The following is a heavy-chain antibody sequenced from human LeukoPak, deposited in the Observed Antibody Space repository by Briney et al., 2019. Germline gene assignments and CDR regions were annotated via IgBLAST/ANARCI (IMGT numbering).Heavy chain of an antibody. D-gene: IGHD3-9*01. CDR1: GYTFTSYY. J-gene: IGHJ5*02. CDR3: ARDRSRTLLRYFDWPLNNWFGP. V-gene: IGHV1-46*01. Sequence: ASVKVSCKASGYTFTSYYMHWVRQAPGQGLEWMGIINPSGGSTSYAQKFQGRVTMTRDMSTSTVYMELSSLRSEDTAVYYCARDRSRTLLRYFDWPLNNWFGPWGQGTLVTVSS. CDR2: INPSGGST.